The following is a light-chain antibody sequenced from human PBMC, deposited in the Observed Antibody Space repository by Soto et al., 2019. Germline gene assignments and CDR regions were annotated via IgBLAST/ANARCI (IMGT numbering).Light chain of an antibody. CDR2: YDS. V-gene: IGLV3-21*04. Sequence: SYELTQPPSMSVAPGKTARITCGGNNTGSKSVHWYQQKPGQAPVLVIYYDSDRPSGIPERFSGSNSGNTATLTISRVEGGDEADYYCQVWDSSSDHVVFGGGTKLTVL. CDR1: NTGSKS. J-gene: IGLJ2*01. CDR3: QVWDSSSDHVV.